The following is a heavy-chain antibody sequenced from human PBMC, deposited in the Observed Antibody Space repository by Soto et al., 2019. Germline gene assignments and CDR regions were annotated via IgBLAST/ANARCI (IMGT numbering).Heavy chain of an antibody. Sequence: PGESLKISCKGSGYSFTSYWIGWVRQMPGKGLEWMGIIYPGDSDTRYSPSFQGQVTISADKSISTAYLQWSSLKASDTDMYYWARPWFRERAGFDPWGQGTLVTVSS. CDR2: IYPGDSDT. D-gene: IGHD3-10*01. CDR3: ARPWFRERAGFDP. J-gene: IGHJ5*02. V-gene: IGHV5-51*01. CDR1: GYSFTSYW.